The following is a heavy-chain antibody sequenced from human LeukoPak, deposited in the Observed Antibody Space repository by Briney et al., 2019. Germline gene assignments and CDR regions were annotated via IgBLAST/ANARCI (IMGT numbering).Heavy chain of an antibody. D-gene: IGHD2-2*01. CDR3: VTGNQLPLDYYYYMDV. CDR1: GYTFTDYY. CDR2: INPNSGGT. Sequence: AASVTVSCKASGYTFTDYYMHWVRQAPGQGLAWMGWINPNSGGTNYAQKFQGRVTMTRDTSISTAYMELSRLRSDDTAVYYCVTGNQLPLDYYYYMDVWGKGTTVTVSS. V-gene: IGHV1-2*02. J-gene: IGHJ6*03.